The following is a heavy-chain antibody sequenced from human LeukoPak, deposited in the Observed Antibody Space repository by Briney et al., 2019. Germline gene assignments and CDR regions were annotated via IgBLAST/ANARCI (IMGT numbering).Heavy chain of an antibody. D-gene: IGHD2-15*01. CDR1: GYTHTRYG. Sequence: ASVKLFCNASGYTHTRYGISWVTQAPGKGLEWMGWISAYNGNTNYAQKLQGRVTMTTDTSTSTAYMELRSLRSDDTAVYYCARLYSRSKDAFDIWGQGTMVTVSS. CDR3: ARLYSRSKDAFDI. V-gene: IGHV1-18*01. J-gene: IGHJ3*02. CDR2: ISAYNGNT.